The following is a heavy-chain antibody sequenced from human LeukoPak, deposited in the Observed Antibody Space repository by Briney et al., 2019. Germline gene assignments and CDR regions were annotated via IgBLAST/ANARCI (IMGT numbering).Heavy chain of an antibody. CDR3: ARAPNYGGKPFDY. CDR2: IHYSGNT. Sequence: PSETLSLTCAVSGGSSRSGDYFWSWIRQPPGKGLEWIGHIHYSGNTYYNPSLKSRVSISVDTSKNQFSLKLSSVTAADTAVYYCARAPNYGGKPFDYWGQGTLVTVSS. CDR1: GGSSRSGDYF. J-gene: IGHJ4*02. V-gene: IGHV4-30-4*01. D-gene: IGHD4-23*01.